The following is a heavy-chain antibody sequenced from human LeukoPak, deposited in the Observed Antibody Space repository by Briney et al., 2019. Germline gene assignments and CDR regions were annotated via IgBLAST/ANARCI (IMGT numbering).Heavy chain of an antibody. D-gene: IGHD3-22*01. CDR1: GGSISSYY. CDR3: ARAEQVYYYDSSGYYGSDWFDP. Sequence: SETLSLTCTVSGGSISSYYWSWIRQPPGKGLEWVGYIYYSGRTNYNPSLKSRVPISVDPSKNPFSLKLSTVNAADTAVYYCARAEQVYYYDSSGYYGSDWFDPWGQGTLVTVSS. CDR2: IYYSGRT. J-gene: IGHJ5*02. V-gene: IGHV4-59*01.